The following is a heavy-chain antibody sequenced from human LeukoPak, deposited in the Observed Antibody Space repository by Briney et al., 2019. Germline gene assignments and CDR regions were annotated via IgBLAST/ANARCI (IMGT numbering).Heavy chain of an antibody. V-gene: IGHV1-18*01. CDR2: ISAYTGNT. CDR3: ARENLGGWELRPYYYYYGMDV. CDR1: GFTFTSYV. D-gene: IGHD1-26*01. Sequence: ASVKVSCKASGFTFTSYVISWVRQAPGQGLEWMGRISAYTGNTNYAQKLQGRVTMTTDTSTSTAYMELRSLRSDDTAVYYCARENLGGWELRPYYYYYGMDVWGQGTTVTVSS. J-gene: IGHJ6*02.